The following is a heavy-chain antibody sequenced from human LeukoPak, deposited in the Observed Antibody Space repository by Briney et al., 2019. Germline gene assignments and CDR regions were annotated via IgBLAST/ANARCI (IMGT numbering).Heavy chain of an antibody. V-gene: IGHV3-11*03. Sequence: GGSLRLSCAASGFTFSDYYMTWIRQAPGKGLEWVSYISGTSSFIKYADSVRGRFTISRDNAKNSLYLQMNSLRVEDTAVYYCARQVPPDYWGQGTLVTVSS. J-gene: IGHJ4*02. CDR3: ARQVPPDY. CDR1: GFTFSDYY. CDR2: ISGTSSFI.